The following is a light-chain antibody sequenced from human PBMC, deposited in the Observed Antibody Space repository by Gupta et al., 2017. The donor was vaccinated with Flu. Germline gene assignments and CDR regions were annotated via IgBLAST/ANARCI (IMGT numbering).Light chain of an antibody. CDR3: QAWDSSTVNWV. CDR1: KLGDKY. Sequence: SYELTQPPSVSVSPGQTASITCPGDKLGDKYACWYQQKPGQSPVLVIYQDSKRPSGIPERFSGSNSGNTATLTISGTQAMDEADYYCQAWDSSTVNWVFGGGTKLTVL. CDR2: QDS. J-gene: IGLJ3*02. V-gene: IGLV3-1*01.